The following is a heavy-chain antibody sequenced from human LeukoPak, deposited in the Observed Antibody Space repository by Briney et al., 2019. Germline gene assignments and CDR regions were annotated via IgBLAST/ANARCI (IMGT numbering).Heavy chain of an antibody. CDR1: GGTFSSYA. J-gene: IGHJ4*02. D-gene: IGHD3-10*01. V-gene: IGHV1-69*13. Sequence: SVKVSCKASGGTFSSYAISWVRQAPGQGLEWVGGIIPIFGTANYAQKFQGRVTITADESTSTAYMELSSLRSEDTAVYYCATVRMYYYGSGSSMLDYWGQGTLVTVSS. CDR3: ATVRMYYYGSGSSMLDY. CDR2: IIPIFGTA.